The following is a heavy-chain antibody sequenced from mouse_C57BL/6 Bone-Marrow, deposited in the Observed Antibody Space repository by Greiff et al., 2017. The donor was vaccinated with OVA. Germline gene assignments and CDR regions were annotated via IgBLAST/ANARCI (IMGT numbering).Heavy chain of an antibody. CDR3: ARQEVLLRWYFDV. CDR1: GFTFSDYG. V-gene: IGHV5-17*01. CDR2: ISSGSSTI. Sequence: EVKLVESGGGLVKPGGSLKLSCAASGFTFSDYGMHWVRQAPEKGLEWVAYISSGSSTIYYADTVKGRFTISRDNAKNTLFLQMTSLRSEDTAMYYCARQEVLLRWYFDVWGTGTTVTVSS. J-gene: IGHJ1*03. D-gene: IGHD1-1*01.